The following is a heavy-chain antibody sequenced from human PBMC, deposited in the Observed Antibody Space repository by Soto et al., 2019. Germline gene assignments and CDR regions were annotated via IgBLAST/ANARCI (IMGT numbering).Heavy chain of an antibody. J-gene: IGHJ4*02. CDR1: GGSFSGYY. CDR2: INHSGST. CDR3: ARGIGFGPYYFDY. Sequence: SETLSLTCAVYGGSFSGYYWSWIRQPPGKGLEWIGEINHSGSTNYNPSLKSRVTISVDTSKNQFSLKLSSVTAADTAVYYCARGIGFGPYYFDYWGQGTLVTVSS. D-gene: IGHD3-10*01. V-gene: IGHV4-34*01.